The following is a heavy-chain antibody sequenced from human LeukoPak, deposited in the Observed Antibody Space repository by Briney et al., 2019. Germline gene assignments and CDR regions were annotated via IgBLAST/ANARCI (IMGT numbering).Heavy chain of an antibody. CDR3: AKASAFTLWGSEGLDY. Sequence: PGGSLRLSCAASGFTSNDHAMHWIRQIPGKGLEWVSGIYWNSGGTGYADSVKGRFTISRDNAKNSLYLQMNSLRAEDMALYYCAKASAFTLWGSEGLDYWGQGTLVTVSS. V-gene: IGHV3-9*02. J-gene: IGHJ4*02. CDR2: IYWNSGGT. D-gene: IGHD3-16*01. CDR1: GFTSNDHA.